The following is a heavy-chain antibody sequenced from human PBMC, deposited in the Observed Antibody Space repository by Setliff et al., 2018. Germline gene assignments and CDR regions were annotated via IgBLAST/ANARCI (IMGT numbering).Heavy chain of an antibody. V-gene: IGHV4-34*01. J-gene: IGHJ4*02. CDR2: INHSGST. Sequence: PSETLSLTCAVYGGSFSGYYWSWIRQPPGKGLEWIGEINHSGSTNYNPSLKSRITMSIDKSKNQFSLNLRSVTAADTAVYYCTRGGERYHTANWGQGALVTVSS. CDR1: GGSFSGYY. CDR3: TRGGERYHTAN. D-gene: IGHD2-2*01.